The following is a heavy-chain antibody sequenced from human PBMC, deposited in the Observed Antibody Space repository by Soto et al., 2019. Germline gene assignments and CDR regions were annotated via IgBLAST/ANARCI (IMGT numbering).Heavy chain of an antibody. CDR1: GGSISNYY. J-gene: IGHJ6*02. CDR2: MYTSGST. V-gene: IGHV4-4*07. CDR3: ARDRGVCSSTSCYSGMDV. Sequence: ETLSLTCTVSGGSISNYYWTWIRQPAGKGLEWIGRMYTSGSTNYNPSLKSRVTMSVDTSKNQFSLNLRSVTAADTAVYYCARDRGVCSSTSCYSGMDVWGQGTTVTVSS. D-gene: IGHD2-2*02.